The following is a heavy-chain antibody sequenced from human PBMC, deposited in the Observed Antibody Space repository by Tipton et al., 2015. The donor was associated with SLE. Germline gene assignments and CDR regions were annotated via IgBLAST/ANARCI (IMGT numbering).Heavy chain of an antibody. CDR2: IVPIFGTP. CDR1: GDTFNSYD. J-gene: IGHJ3*02. V-gene: IGHV1-69*01. Sequence: QLVQSGAEVRKPGSSMKVSCKASGDTFNSYDISWVRQAPGQGLEWMGGIVPIFGTPHYTQKFQGRVTIIADESTSTVYMELSNLRSEDTAVYYCARGRERFGDRHDSFDIWGQGTMVTVSS. CDR3: ARGRERFGDRHDSFDI. D-gene: IGHD3-16*01.